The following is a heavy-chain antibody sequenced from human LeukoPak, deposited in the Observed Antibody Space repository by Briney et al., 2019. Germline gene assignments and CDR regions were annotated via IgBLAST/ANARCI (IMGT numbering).Heavy chain of an antibody. CDR3: ARGGICSGGSCYSHNWFDP. D-gene: IGHD2-15*01. CDR2: INPNSGAT. CDR1: GYTFTGYS. J-gene: IGHJ5*02. V-gene: IGHV1-2*02. Sequence: GASVKVSCRASGYTFTGYSIHWVRQAPGQGLEWMGWINPNSGATSYAQKFQGTVTLTRDTSISTAYMKLSRLRFDDTAVYYCARGGICSGGSCYSHNWFDPWGQGTLVTVSS.